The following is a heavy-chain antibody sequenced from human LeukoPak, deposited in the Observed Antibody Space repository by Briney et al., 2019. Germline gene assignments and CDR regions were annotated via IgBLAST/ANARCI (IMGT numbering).Heavy chain of an antibody. Sequence: AGGSLRLSCAASGFTFSNYAMGWVRQAPGKGPEWVSSIRYNIENTHYADAVQGRFTISRDNSKNTLYLQMNSLRAGDTARYYCAKASTRDTGYYFDSWGQGTLVSVSS. V-gene: IGHV3-23*01. CDR2: IRYNIENT. CDR3: AKASTRDTGYYFDS. D-gene: IGHD3-9*01. CDR1: GFTFSNYA. J-gene: IGHJ4*02.